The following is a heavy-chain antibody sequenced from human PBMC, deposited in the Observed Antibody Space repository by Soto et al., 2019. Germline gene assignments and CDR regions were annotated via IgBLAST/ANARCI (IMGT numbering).Heavy chain of an antibody. J-gene: IGHJ5*02. CDR3: AKGGEWVARGLYPKPFDP. CDR1: GFTFSSYA. CDR2: ISGSGGST. V-gene: IGHV3-23*01. Sequence: EVQLLESGGGLVQPGGSLRLSCAASGFTFSSYAMSWVRQAPGKGLEWVSAISGSGGSTYYADSVKGRFTISRDNSKNTLYLQMNSLRAEDTAVYYCAKGGEWVARGLYPKPFDPWGQGTLVTVSS. D-gene: IGHD2-15*01.